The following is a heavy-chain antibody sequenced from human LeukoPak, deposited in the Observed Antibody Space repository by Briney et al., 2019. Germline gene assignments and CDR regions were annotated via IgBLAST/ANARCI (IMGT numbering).Heavy chain of an antibody. J-gene: IGHJ4*02. CDR1: GNVFTAHY. CDR3: AREPSGGYFDY. CDR2: INFSGGIT. Sequence: ASVKVSCKASGNVFTAHYMHWVRQAPGQGLEWMGGINFSGGITRYAQNLEGRVTMTRDTSTTTFYMELSSLRYEDTAVYYCAREPSGGYFDYWGQGTLVTVSS. D-gene: IGHD2-15*01. V-gene: IGHV1-46*04.